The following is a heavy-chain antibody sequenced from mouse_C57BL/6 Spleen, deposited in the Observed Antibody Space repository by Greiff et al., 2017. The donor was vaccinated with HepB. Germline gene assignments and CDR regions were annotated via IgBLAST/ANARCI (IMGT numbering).Heavy chain of an antibody. J-gene: IGHJ3*01. CDR2: IWGVGST. CDR3: ASLYYDYDRAY. Sequence: VQGVESGPDLVAPSQSLSITCTVSGFSLTSYGVDWVRQSPGKGLEWLGVIWGVGSTNYNSALKSRLSISKDNSKSQVFLKMNSLQTDDTAMYYCASLYYDYDRAYWCQGTLVTVSA. D-gene: IGHD2-4*01. CDR1: GFSLTSYG. V-gene: IGHV2-6*01.